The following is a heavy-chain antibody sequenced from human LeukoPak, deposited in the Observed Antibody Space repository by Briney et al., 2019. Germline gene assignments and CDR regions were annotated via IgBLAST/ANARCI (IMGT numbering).Heavy chain of an antibody. V-gene: IGHV1-2*02. D-gene: IGHD1-26*01. CDR1: GYSFTASY. CDR3: AKEFPSGATRDLDY. J-gene: IGHJ4*02. CDR2: INPSSGGT. Sequence: ASVKVSCKASGYSFTASYMHWVRQAPGQGLDWLGWINPSSGGTKYAPKFQGRVTLTRDTSINTAYMELTSLRSDDTAMYYCAKEFPSGATRDLDYWGQGTLVTVSS.